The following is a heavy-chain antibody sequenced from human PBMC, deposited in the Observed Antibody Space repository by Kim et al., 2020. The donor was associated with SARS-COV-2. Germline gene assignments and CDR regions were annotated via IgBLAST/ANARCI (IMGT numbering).Heavy chain of an antibody. CDR3: ARVKSSGSFSSRNYYKMISYYGLDV. CDR2: INQSGET. CDR1: GGSLSGYY. Sequence: SETLSLTCAVYGGSLSGYYWSWVRQPPGKGLEWIGEINQSGETNYNPSLKSRVTISVDTSKKQCSLRVRSMTAADTAVYYCARVKSSGSFSSRNYYKMISYYGLDVWGQGTKVTVSS. D-gene: IGHD3-10*01. V-gene: IGHV4-34*01. J-gene: IGHJ6*02.